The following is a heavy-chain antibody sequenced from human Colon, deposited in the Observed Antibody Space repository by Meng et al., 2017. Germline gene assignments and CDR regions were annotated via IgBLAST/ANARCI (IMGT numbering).Heavy chain of an antibody. CDR3: ARNPVIPDARTFDF. Sequence: QVQLQESGPGVVKSSQTLSLTCTISGGSIHSADYYWNWIRQSPGKGLEWLGYIHSSGNTYYTPSLKSRLTMSLDTSKNQFSPRLTSVTAADTAVYYCARNPVIPDARTFDFWGQGALVTVSS. CDR2: IHSSGNT. D-gene: IGHD2-2*01. CDR1: GGSIHSADYY. V-gene: IGHV4-30-4*01. J-gene: IGHJ4*02.